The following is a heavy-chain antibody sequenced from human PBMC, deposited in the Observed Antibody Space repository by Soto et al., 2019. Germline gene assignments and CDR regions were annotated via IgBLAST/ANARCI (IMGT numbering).Heavy chain of an antibody. D-gene: IGHD3-10*01. Sequence: PGGSLRLSCAASGFTFSSYAMSWVRQAPGKGLEWVSAISGSGGSTYYADSVKGRFTISRDNSKNTLYLQMNSLRAEDTAVYYCAKDGAHGITMVRGRTRSQFDYWGQGTLVTVSS. CDR2: ISGSGGST. J-gene: IGHJ4*02. CDR1: GFTFSSYA. CDR3: AKDGAHGITMVRGRTRSQFDY. V-gene: IGHV3-23*01.